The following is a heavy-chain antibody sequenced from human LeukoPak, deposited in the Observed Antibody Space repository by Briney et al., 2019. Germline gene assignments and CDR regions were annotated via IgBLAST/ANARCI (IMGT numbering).Heavy chain of an antibody. J-gene: IGHJ4*02. V-gene: IGHV4-39*01. Sequence: SETLSLTCSVSGGSISSGSYYWGWIRQPPGKGLEWIGSIYYSGNTYYNPSLKSRDTISVDTSKNQFSLKLSSVTAADTAVYYCARGIRLGGQGALVTVSS. D-gene: IGHD5-12*01. CDR3: ARGIRL. CDR2: IYYSGNT. CDR1: GGSISSGSYY.